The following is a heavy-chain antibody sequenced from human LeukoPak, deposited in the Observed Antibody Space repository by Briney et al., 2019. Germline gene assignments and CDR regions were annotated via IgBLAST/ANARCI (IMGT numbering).Heavy chain of an antibody. CDR2: INPNSGGT. D-gene: IGHD3-22*01. CDR3: ARVPLGDSSTYYYPKPDWFDP. CDR1: GYTFTGYY. J-gene: IGHJ5*02. V-gene: IGHV1-2*02. Sequence: GASVKVSCKASGYTFTGYYMHWVRQAPGQGLEWMGWINPNSGGTNYAQKFQGRVTMTRDTSISTAYMELSRLRSDDTAVYYCARVPLGDSSTYYYPKPDWFDPWGREPWSLFPQ.